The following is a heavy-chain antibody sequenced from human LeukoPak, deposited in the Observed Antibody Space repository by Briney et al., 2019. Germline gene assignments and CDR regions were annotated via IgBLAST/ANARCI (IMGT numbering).Heavy chain of an antibody. D-gene: IGHD6-19*01. J-gene: IGHJ4*02. CDR1: GYTFTSCD. V-gene: IGHV1-8*01. CDR3: TRGSSGRRDN. Sequence: VASVKVSCKASGYTFTSCDINWVRQATGQGLEWMGWMNPNSGNTGYGQSFQGRNTMTRDISIGTAYMELSNLTSEDTAIYYCTRGSSGRRDNWGQGTLVTVSA. CDR2: MNPNSGNT.